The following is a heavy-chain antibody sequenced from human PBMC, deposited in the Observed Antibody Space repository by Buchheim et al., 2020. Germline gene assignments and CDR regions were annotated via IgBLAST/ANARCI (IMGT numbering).Heavy chain of an antibody. CDR1: GASITSTDYY. Sequence: QVQLQESGPGLAKPSETLSLTCSVSGASITSTDYYWGWIRQPPRKGLEWIGSIHSSGNTYYSPSLKSRVTISVDTSKNQFSLNLNSVTVTDTAVYFCASAPVVGTWLDSWGQGTL. J-gene: IGHJ5*01. CDR2: IHSSGNT. V-gene: IGHV4-39*01. CDR3: ASAPVVGTWLDS.